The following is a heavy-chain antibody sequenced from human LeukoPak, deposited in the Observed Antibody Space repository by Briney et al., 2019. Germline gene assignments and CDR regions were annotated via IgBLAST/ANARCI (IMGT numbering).Heavy chain of an antibody. CDR2: IIPIFGTA. J-gene: IGHJ5*02. CDR1: GGTFSSYA. D-gene: IGHD2-15*01. V-gene: IGHV1-69*13. CDR3: ARVRRRGYCSGGSCKAGGWFDP. Sequence: ASVKVSCKASGGTFSSYAISWVRQAPGQGLEWMGGIIPIFGTANYAQKFQGRVTITADESTSTAYMELSSLRSEDTAVYYCARVRRRGYCSGGSCKAGGWFDPWGQGTLVTVSS.